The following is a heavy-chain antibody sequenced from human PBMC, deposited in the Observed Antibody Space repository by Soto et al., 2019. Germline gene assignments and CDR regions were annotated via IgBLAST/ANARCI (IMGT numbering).Heavy chain of an antibody. Sequence: ASVKVSCKASGYTFTGYYMHWVRQAPGQGLEWMGWINPNSGGTNYAQKFQGWVTMTRDTSISTAYMELSRLRSDDTAVYYCARRSTSAGIYYYGMDVWGQGTTVTVSS. CDR2: INPNSGGT. J-gene: IGHJ6*02. CDR3: ARRSTSAGIYYYGMDV. D-gene: IGHD2-2*01. CDR1: GYTFTGYY. V-gene: IGHV1-2*04.